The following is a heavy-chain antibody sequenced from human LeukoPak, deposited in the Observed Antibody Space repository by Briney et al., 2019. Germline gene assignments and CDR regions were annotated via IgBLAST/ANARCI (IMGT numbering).Heavy chain of an antibody. J-gene: IGHJ4*02. CDR1: GGSISDANYY. CDR3: AIRRGYSYDVSG. CDR2: IFYSGNT. Sequence: PSETLSLTCTVSGGSISDANYYWGWVRQPPGKGLEWIGNIFYSGNTYYNSSLESRVTISVDTSKNQFSLKLSSVTAADTAVYYCAIRRGYSYDVSGWGQGTLVTVSS. V-gene: IGHV4-39*01. D-gene: IGHD5-18*01.